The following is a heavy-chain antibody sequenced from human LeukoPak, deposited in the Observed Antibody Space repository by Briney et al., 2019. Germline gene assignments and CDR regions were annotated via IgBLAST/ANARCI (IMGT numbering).Heavy chain of an antibody. CDR3: ARLGAKGSNSTDY. CDR1: GGSFSGYY. CDR2: INHSGST. D-gene: IGHD5-12*01. J-gene: IGHJ4*02. Sequence: SETLSLTCAAYGGSFSGYYWSWIRQPPGKGLEWIGKINHSGSTNYNPSLKSRVTISVDTSKNQFSLKLSSVTAADTAVYYCARLGAKGSNSTDYWGQGALVTVSS. V-gene: IGHV4-34*01.